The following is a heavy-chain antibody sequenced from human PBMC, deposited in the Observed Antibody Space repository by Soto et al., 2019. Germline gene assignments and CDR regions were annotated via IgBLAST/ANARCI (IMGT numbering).Heavy chain of an antibody. J-gene: IGHJ6*02. V-gene: IGHV3-33*08. CDR1: GFTFTTYG. D-gene: IGHD2-15*01. Sequence: GGSLRLSCTTSGFTFTTYGMHGVRQAPGKGLEWVAIIWYDGSNKYYADSVKGRFTISRGNSKNTLYLQMNSLRAEDTALYYCARADCTGAYCYSWPFNYGVDVWGQGTTVTVSS. CDR3: ARADCTGAYCYSWPFNYGVDV. CDR2: IWYDGSNK.